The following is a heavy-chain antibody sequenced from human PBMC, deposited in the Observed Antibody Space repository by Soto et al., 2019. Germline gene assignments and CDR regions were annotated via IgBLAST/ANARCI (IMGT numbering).Heavy chain of an antibody. CDR2: IIPIFDTP. CDR3: ARARAKNSGYPQPCDAFDI. V-gene: IGHV1-69*06. CDR1: GGTFSSYP. J-gene: IGHJ3*02. D-gene: IGHD3-22*01. Sequence: SVKVCCKASGGTFSSYPISWVRLAPGQGLEWLGGIIPIFDTPNYAQKFQGRVTITADKSTSTAYMALSSLRSEDTAVYFCARARAKNSGYPQPCDAFDIWGKGPMVTV.